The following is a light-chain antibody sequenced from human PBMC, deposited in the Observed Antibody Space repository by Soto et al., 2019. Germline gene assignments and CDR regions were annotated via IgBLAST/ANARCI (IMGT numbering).Light chain of an antibody. V-gene: IGKV3D-11*01. J-gene: IGKJ5*01. CDR3: QQRSNWPT. Sequence: EIVLTQSPATLSSFPVDRVTLSCRASQAVNTRLAWYQHKPGQAPRLLIYLASNRAAGVPARFSGSGSGTDFTLTISDVEPEDFAVYYCQQRSNWPTFGQGTRLEIK. CDR2: LAS. CDR1: QAVNTR.